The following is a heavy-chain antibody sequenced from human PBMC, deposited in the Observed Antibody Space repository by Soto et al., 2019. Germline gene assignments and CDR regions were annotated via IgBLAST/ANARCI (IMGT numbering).Heavy chain of an antibody. CDR2: IYYSGST. CDR1: GGSISSGDYY. J-gene: IGHJ4*02. CDR3: ARGSYYYDSSDYYHY. V-gene: IGHV4-30-4*01. Sequence: QVQLQESGPGLVKPSQTLSLTCTVSGGSISSGDYYWSWIRQPPGKGLEWIGYIYYSGSTYYNPSLKSRVTIXXDXSXXQFSLKLSSVTAADTAVYYCARGSYYYDSSDYYHYWGQGTLVTVSS. D-gene: IGHD3-22*01.